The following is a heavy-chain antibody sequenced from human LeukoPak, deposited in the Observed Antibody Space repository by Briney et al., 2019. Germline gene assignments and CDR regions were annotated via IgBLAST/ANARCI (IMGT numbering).Heavy chain of an antibody. V-gene: IGHV3-21*01. Sequence: PGGSLRLSCAASGFTFSTYNMNWVRQAPGKGLEWVSSISTSGTYISYADSVKGRFTVSRDNAKNSLYLQMNSLRAEDTAVYYCARGYYEAFDIWGQGTMVTVSS. D-gene: IGHD3-22*01. CDR1: GFTFSTYN. CDR2: ISTSGTYI. CDR3: ARGYYEAFDI. J-gene: IGHJ3*02.